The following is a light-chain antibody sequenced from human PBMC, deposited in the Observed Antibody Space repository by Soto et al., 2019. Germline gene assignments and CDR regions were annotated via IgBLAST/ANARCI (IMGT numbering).Light chain of an antibody. CDR3: QQRSNWPLT. CDR1: QRVSSY. J-gene: IGKJ4*01. Sequence: EIVLTQSPATLSLSPGEIATLSCRASQRVSSYLAWYQQKPGQPPRLLIYDASNRATGIPARFSGSGSGTDFTLTISSLEPEDFAVYYCQQRSNWPLTFGGGTKVEIK. CDR2: DAS. V-gene: IGKV3-11*01.